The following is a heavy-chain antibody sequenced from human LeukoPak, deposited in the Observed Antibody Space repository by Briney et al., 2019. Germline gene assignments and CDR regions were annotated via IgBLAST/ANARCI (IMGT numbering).Heavy chain of an antibody. D-gene: IGHD3-22*01. CDR3: ARDETYYYDGSGYKAYDAFDI. CDR1: GFTFSNYG. V-gene: IGHV3-30*03. Sequence: GRSLRLSCAASGFTFSNYGMHWVRQAPGKGLEWVAVISYDGSNKYYADSVKGRFTISRDNSKNTLYLQMNSLRAEDTAVYYCARDETYYYDGSGYKAYDAFDIWGQGTMVTVSS. J-gene: IGHJ3*02. CDR2: ISYDGSNK.